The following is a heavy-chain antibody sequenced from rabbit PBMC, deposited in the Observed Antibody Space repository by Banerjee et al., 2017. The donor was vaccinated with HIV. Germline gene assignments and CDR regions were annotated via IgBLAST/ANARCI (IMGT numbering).Heavy chain of an antibody. CDR3: ARSYGYGRVDL. CDR1: GFSFSSGYD. Sequence: QSLEESGGGLVQPEASLTLTCTASGFSFSSGYDMCWVRQAPGKGLEWIGYIETARGKTYYASWVNGRFTISRHNAQNTLYLQLNSLTAADTATYFCARSYGYGRVDLWGPGTLVTVS. J-gene: IGHJ6*01. V-gene: IGHV1S40*01. CDR2: IETARGKT. D-gene: IGHD6-1*01.